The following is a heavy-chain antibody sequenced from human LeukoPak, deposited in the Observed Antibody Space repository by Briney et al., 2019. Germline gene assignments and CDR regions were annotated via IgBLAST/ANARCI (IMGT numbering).Heavy chain of an antibody. CDR3: ARGHSVYYYDSSGSDY. D-gene: IGHD3-22*01. Sequence: ASVKVSCKASGYTFTSYDVNWVRQATGQGLEWMGWMNPNSGNTGYAQKFQGRVTMTRNTSISTAYMELSSLRSEDTAVYYCARGHSVYYYDSSGSDYWGQGTLVTVSS. CDR1: GYTFTSYD. J-gene: IGHJ4*02. CDR2: MNPNSGNT. V-gene: IGHV1-8*01.